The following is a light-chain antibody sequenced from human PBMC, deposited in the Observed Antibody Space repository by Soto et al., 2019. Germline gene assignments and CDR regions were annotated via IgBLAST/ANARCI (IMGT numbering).Light chain of an antibody. Sequence: AIQMTQSPSSLSASVGDRVTISCRASQGIRNDLAWYQQKPGKAPKLLIFAASNLQSGVSSRFSGSGSGTDFTLTISSLQPEDFATYYCLQDYSYPYTFGQGTRLKIK. CDR1: QGIRND. CDR2: AAS. J-gene: IGKJ5*01. CDR3: LQDYSYPYT. V-gene: IGKV1-6*01.